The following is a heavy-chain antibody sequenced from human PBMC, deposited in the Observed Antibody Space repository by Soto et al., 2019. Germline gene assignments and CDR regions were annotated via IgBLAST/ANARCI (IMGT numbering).Heavy chain of an antibody. CDR1: GFNFRDFW. CDR2: IPSDGRDV. Sequence: GGSLRLSCEASGFNFRDFWMHWVRQPPGKGPEWVSNIPSDGRDVSYADSVRGRFTISRDDARYTLYLQMSDLRVEDTAIYYCTRDDSGLGIDYWGQGTQVTVSS. J-gene: IGHJ4*02. D-gene: IGHD1-26*01. V-gene: IGHV3-74*01. CDR3: TRDDSGLGIDY.